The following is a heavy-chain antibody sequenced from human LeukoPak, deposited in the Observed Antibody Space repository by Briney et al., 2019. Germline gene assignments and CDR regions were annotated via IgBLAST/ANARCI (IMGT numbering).Heavy chain of an antibody. CDR2: INPNSGGT. V-gene: IGHV1-2*02. Sequence: ASVKVSCKTSRYIITGYYIHWVRQAPGQGLEWMGWINPNSGGTKYGQKFQGRVTMTRDTSISTAYMELSRLRSDDTAVYYCARDGERRTPAADGNGEVDYWGQGTLVTVSS. CDR3: ARDGERRTPAADGNGEVDY. J-gene: IGHJ4*02. CDR1: RYIITGYY. D-gene: IGHD6-25*01.